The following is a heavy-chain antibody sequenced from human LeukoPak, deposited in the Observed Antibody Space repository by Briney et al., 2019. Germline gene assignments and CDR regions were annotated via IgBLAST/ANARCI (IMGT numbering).Heavy chain of an antibody. Sequence: PGGSLRLSCEASGFTFNTYAIYWVRQAPGKGLEWVSGICGSGGCTYYADSVKGRFTISRDNSKNTVYLQMNSLTADDTAVYYCAKGRGQQLVSYYFDYGGQGTLVTDPS. V-gene: IGHV3-23*01. CDR3: AKGRGQQLVSYYFDY. J-gene: IGHJ4*02. CDR1: GFTFNTYA. D-gene: IGHD6-13*01. CDR2: ICGSGGCT.